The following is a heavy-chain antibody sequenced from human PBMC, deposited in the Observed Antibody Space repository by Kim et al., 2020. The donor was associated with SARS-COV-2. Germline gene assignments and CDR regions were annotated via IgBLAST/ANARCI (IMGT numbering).Heavy chain of an antibody. D-gene: IGHD1-26*01. Sequence: TYYNPSLKSRVTISVDTSKNQCSLKLSSVTAADTAVYYCAVVGATTRFDYWGQGTLVTVSS. V-gene: IGHV4-39*01. J-gene: IGHJ4*02. CDR3: AVVGATTRFDY. CDR2: T.